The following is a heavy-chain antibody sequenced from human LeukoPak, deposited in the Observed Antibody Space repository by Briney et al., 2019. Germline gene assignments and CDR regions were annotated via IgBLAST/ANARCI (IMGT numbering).Heavy chain of an antibody. Sequence: ASVKVSCKASGYTFTGHYMHWVRQAPGQGLEWMGWINPNSGGTKYAQKFQGRVTMTRDTSNSTAYMELSRLRPDDTAVYYCARAAWSATSKFDSWGQGTRVTVSS. CDR2: INPNSGGT. CDR1: GYTFTGHY. J-gene: IGHJ5*01. CDR3: ARAAWSATSKFDS. D-gene: IGHD6-13*01. V-gene: IGHV1-2*02.